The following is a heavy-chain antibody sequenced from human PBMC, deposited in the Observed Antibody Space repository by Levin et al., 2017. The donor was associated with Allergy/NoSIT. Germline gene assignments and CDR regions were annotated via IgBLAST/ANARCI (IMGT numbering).Heavy chain of an antibody. D-gene: IGHD1/OR15-1a*01. CDR3: AKKQGGTSGFSFDV. V-gene: IGHV3-23*01. J-gene: IGHJ3*01. Sequence: GGSLRLSCAVSGFSISEYAMAWVRQAPGKGLEWVSEITGGGFNTYYGDSVKGRFTVSKDDSKDMLYLDLSSLRVKDTAVYYCAKKQGGTSGFSFDVWGQGTMVTVSS. CDR2: ITGGGFNT. CDR1: GFSISEYA.